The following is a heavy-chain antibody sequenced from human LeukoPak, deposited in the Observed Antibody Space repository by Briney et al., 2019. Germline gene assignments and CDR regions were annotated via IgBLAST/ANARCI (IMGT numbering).Heavy chain of an antibody. V-gene: IGHV3-23*01. CDR3: AKRTSWINPYYYMDV. CDR1: GFTFSSYA. D-gene: IGHD2-2*01. Sequence: QPGGSLRLSCAASGFTFSSYAMNWVRQAPGKGLEWVSTLSTGGGSAYYADSVQGRFTISRDNSKSTLYLQMNSLRAEDTAMYYCAKRTSWINPYYYMDVWGKGTTVTVSS. CDR2: LSTGGGSA. J-gene: IGHJ6*03.